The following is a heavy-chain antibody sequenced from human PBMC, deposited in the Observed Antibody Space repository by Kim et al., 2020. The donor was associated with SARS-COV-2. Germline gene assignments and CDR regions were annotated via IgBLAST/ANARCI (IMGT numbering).Heavy chain of an antibody. CDR2: T. CDR3: ARGPYSDYFDY. J-gene: IGHJ4*02. D-gene: IGHD4-4*01. V-gene: IGHV4-30-2*01. Sequence: TDCNPSLKSRTSISADRSKNQFSLTLTSVTAADTAVYYCARGPYSDYFDYWGQGTLVTVSS.